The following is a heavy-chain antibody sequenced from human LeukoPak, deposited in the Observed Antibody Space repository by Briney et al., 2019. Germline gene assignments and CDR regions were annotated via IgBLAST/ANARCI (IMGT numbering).Heavy chain of an antibody. D-gene: IGHD2-2*01. V-gene: IGHV4/OR15-8*01. Sequence: SETLSLTCGVSGGSISNTNWWSWIRQPPGKGLEWIGEINHSGSTNFNPSLKSRVTISLDTSKNQFSLKVSSVTAADTAVYYCARSPCSSASCYYYFGMDVWGQGTTVTVSS. CDR1: GGSISNTNW. J-gene: IGHJ6*02. CDR2: INHSGST. CDR3: ARSPCSSASCYYYFGMDV.